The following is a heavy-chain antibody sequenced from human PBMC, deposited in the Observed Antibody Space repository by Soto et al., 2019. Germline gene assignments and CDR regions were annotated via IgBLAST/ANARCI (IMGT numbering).Heavy chain of an antibody. CDR2: MNPNSGNT. CDR3: ARGSALSGGYYYYGMDV. V-gene: IGHV1-8*01. J-gene: IGHJ6*02. D-gene: IGHD3-10*01. Sequence: VASVKVSCKASGYTFTSYDINWVRQATGQGLEWMGWMNPNSGNTGYAQKFQGRVTMTRNTSISTAYMELSSLRSEDTAVYYCARGSALSGGYYYYGMDVWGQGTTVTVSS. CDR1: GYTFTSYD.